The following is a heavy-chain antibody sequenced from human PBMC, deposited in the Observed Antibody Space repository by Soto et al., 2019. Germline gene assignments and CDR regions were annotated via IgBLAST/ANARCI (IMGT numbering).Heavy chain of an antibody. D-gene: IGHD1-26*01. CDR1: GGTLSNYA. CDR2: IIPILGSA. V-gene: IGHV1-69*01. Sequence: QVQLLQSGAEVKKPGSSVKVSCKASGGTLSNYAISWVRQAPGQGLEWMGGIIPILGSANYAQKFQDRVTITADESTRTTYMELSSLRSEDAPVYFCASRERVDAFDVWGQGTMVTVSS. J-gene: IGHJ3*01. CDR3: ASRERVDAFDV.